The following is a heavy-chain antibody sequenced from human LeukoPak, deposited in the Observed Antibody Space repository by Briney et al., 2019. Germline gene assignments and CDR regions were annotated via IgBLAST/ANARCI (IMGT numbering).Heavy chain of an antibody. Sequence: GSSVKVSCKASGGTFSSYAISWVRQAPGQGLEWMGWMNPNSGNTGYAQKFQGRVTMTRNTSISTAYMELSSLRSEDTAVYYCARLVGYCSSTSCHYYYYGMDVWGQGTTVTVSS. D-gene: IGHD2-2*01. J-gene: IGHJ6*02. V-gene: IGHV1-8*02. CDR3: ARLVGYCSSTSCHYYYYGMDV. CDR1: GGTFSSYA. CDR2: MNPNSGNT.